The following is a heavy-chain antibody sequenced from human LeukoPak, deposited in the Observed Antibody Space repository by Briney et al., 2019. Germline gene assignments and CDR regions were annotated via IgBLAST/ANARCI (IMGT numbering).Heavy chain of an antibody. Sequence: GGSLRLSCAASGFTFSSYSMNWVRQAPGRGLEWVSSISSSSSYIYYADSVKGRFTISRDNAKNSLYLQMNSLRAEDTAVYYCARLYYDILTGYWVDYWGQGTLVTVSS. J-gene: IGHJ4*02. V-gene: IGHV3-21*01. CDR2: ISSSSSYI. D-gene: IGHD3-9*01. CDR3: ARLYYDILTGYWVDY. CDR1: GFTFSSYS.